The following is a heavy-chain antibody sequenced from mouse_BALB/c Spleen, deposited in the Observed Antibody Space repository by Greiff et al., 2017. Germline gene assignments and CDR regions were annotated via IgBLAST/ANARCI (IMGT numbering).Heavy chain of an antibody. D-gene: IGHD3-1*01. CDR1: GFTFSSYT. V-gene: IGHV5-12-2*01. CDR2: ISNGGGST. J-gene: IGHJ1*01. CDR3: ARGLRYWYFDV. Sequence: EVQGVESGGGLVQPGGSLKLSCAASGFTFSSYTMSWVRQTPEKRLEWVAYISNGGGSTYYPDTVKGRFTISRDNAKNTLYLQMSSLKSEDTAMYYCARGLRYWYFDVWGAGTTVTVSS.